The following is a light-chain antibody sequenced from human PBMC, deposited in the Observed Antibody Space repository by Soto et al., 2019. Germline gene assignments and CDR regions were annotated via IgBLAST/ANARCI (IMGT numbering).Light chain of an antibody. J-gene: IGKJ4*01. Sequence: EIVLTQSPGTLSLSPGERATLSCRASQSVSNNFLAWYQQKPGQAPRLLIYGASRMATGIPDRFSGSGSGTDFTLTISRLEPEDFAVYYCQQYGSSRLTFGGGTKVDIK. CDR1: QSVSNNF. CDR2: GAS. V-gene: IGKV3-20*01. CDR3: QQYGSSRLT.